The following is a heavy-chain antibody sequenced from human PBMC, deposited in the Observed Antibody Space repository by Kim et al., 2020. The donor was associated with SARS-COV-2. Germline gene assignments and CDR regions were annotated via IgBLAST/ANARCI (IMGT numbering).Heavy chain of an antibody. CDR2: IRSKAYGGTT. Sequence: GGSLRLSCTASGFTFGDYAMSWFRQAPGKGLEWVGFIRSKAYGGTTEYAASVKGRFTISRDDSKSIAYLQMNSLKTEDTAVYYCTRDRNTLLWFGETRKLFDYWGQGTLVTVSS. CDR3: TRDRNTLLWFGETRKLFDY. J-gene: IGHJ4*02. V-gene: IGHV3-49*03. CDR1: GFTFGDYA. D-gene: IGHD3-10*01.